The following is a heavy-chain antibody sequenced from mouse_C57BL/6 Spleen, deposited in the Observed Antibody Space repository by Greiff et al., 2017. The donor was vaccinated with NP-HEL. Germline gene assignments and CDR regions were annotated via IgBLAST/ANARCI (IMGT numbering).Heavy chain of an antibody. D-gene: IGHD2-1*01. Sequence: DVMLVESGGDLVKPGGSLKLSCAASGFTFSSYGMSWVRQTPDKRLEWVATISSGGSYTYYPDSVKGRFTISRDNAKNTLYLQMSSLKSGETAMYYCERHSGVLYFDAMDYWGQGTSVTVSS. CDR3: ERHSGVLYFDAMDY. CDR2: ISSGGSYT. J-gene: IGHJ4*01. CDR1: GFTFSSYG. V-gene: IGHV5-6*02.